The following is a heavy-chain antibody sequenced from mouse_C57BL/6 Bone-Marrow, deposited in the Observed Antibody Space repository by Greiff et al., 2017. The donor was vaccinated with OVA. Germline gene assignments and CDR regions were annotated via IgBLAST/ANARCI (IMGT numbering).Heavy chain of an antibody. D-gene: IGHD2-2*01. CDR2: ISDGGSYT. CDR3: AREDYGYDVQGY. V-gene: IGHV5-4*01. Sequence: DVQLVESGGGLVKPGGSLKLSCAASGFTFSSYAMSWVRQTPEKRLEWVATISDGGSYTYYPDNVKGRFTISRDNAKNNLYLQMSHLKSEDTAMYYCAREDYGYDVQGYWGQGTTLTVSS. CDR1: GFTFSSYA. J-gene: IGHJ2*01.